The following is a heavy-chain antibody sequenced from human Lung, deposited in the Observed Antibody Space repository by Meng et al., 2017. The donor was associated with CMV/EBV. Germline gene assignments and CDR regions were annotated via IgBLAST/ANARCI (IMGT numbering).Heavy chain of an antibody. Sequence: SVKVSCKASGDTFSRYAISWVRQAPGQGLEWMGGIIPFFDTTNYAQKFQGRVTITTDESTSTAYMELSSLRSEDTAVYYCARDRTGDCSSTSCYNYYYYYGRDVWGQGTTVTVSS. D-gene: IGHD2-2*02. V-gene: IGHV1-69*05. CDR2: IIPFFDTT. CDR3: ARDRTGDCSSTSCYNYYYYYGRDV. CDR1: GDTFSRYA. J-gene: IGHJ6*02.